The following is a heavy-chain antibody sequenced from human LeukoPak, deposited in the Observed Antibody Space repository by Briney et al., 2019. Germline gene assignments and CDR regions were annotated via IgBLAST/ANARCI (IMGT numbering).Heavy chain of an antibody. V-gene: IGHV4-31*03. D-gene: IGHD6-13*01. CDR1: GGSIGSGGYY. J-gene: IGHJ5*02. CDR2: IYYSGST. Sequence: PSQTLSLTCTVSGGSIGSGGYYWSWIRQHSGKGLEWIGYIYYSGSTYYNPSLKSRVTISVDTSKNQFSLKLSSVTAADTAVYYCAILAAAGRRANWFDPWGQGTLVTVSS. CDR3: AILAAAGRRANWFDP.